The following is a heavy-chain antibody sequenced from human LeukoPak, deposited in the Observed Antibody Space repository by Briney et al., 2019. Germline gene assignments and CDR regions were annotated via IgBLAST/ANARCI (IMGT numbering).Heavy chain of an antibody. CDR1: GGSISSGDYY. Sequence: SETLSLTCTVSGGSISSGDYYWSWIRQPPGKGLEWIGYIYYSGSTYYNPSLKSRVTILVDTSKNQFSLKLSSVTAADTAVYYYARDLRGVLLWGQGTLVTVSS. CDR2: IYYSGST. V-gene: IGHV4-30-4*01. D-gene: IGHD3-10*01. CDR3: ARDLRGVLL. J-gene: IGHJ4*02.